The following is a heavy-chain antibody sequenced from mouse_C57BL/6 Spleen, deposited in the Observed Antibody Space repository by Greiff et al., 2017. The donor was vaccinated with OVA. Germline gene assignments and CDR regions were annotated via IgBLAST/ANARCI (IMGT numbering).Heavy chain of an antibody. CDR1: GYTFTSYT. CDR2: INPSSGYT. V-gene: IGHV1-4*01. D-gene: IGHD2-1*01. Sequence: QVQLQQSGAELARPGASVKMSCKASGYTFTSYTMHWVKQRPGQGLEWIGYINPSSGYTKYNQKFKDKATLTADKSSSTAYMQLSSLTSEDSAVYYCAIYYGNYDYAMDYWGQGTSVTVSS. J-gene: IGHJ4*01. CDR3: AIYYGNYDYAMDY.